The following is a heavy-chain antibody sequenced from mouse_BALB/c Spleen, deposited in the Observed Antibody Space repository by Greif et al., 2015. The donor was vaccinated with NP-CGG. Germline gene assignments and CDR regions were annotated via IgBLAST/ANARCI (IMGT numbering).Heavy chain of an antibody. D-gene: IGHD2-3*01. CDR3: TSDGFAY. CDR1: GYTFTSYW. CDR2: IYPGSGST. V-gene: IGHV1S22*01. J-gene: IGHJ3*01. Sequence: LQQSGSELVRPGASVKLSCKASGYTFTSYWMHWVKQRHGQGLEWIGNIYPGSGSTNYDEKFKSKGALTVDTSSSTAYMHLSSLTSEDSAVYYCTSDGFAYWGQGTLVTVSA.